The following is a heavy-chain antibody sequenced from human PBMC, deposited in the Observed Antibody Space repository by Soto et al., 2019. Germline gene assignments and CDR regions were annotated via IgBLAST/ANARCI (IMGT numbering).Heavy chain of an antibody. J-gene: IGHJ4*02. CDR2: IGTAGDT. V-gene: IGHV3-13*01. CDR1: GFTFSSYD. Sequence: GGSLRLSCAASGFTFSSYDMHWVRQATGKGLEWVSAIGTAGDTYYPGSVKGRFTISRENAKNSLYLQMNSLRAGDTAVYYCARGRTQKYGSGSKGFDYWGQGTLVTVSS. D-gene: IGHD3-10*01. CDR3: ARGRTQKYGSGSKGFDY.